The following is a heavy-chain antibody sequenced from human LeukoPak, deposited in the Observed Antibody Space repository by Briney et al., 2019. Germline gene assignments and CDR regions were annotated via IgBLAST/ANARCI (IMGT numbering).Heavy chain of an antibody. CDR3: ARAGYCSSTSCPGVGWFDP. D-gene: IGHD2-2*03. CDR2: INHSGST. V-gene: IGHV4-34*01. J-gene: IGHJ5*02. CDR1: GFTFDSYA. Sequence: GSLRLSCAASGFTFDSYAMSWIRQPPGKGLEWIGEINHSGSTNYNPSLKSRVTISVDTSKNQFSLKLSSVTAADTAVYYCARAGYCSSTSCPGVGWFDPWGQGTLVTVSS.